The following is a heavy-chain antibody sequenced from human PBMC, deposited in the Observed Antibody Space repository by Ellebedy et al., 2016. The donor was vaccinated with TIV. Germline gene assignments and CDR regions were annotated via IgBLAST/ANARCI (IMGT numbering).Heavy chain of an antibody. CDR2: IIPIFRKA. J-gene: IGHJ5*01. Sequence: AASVKVSCKASGGTFSSFAISWVRQAPGQGLEWMGGIIPIFRKADYAQNFQGRVTLTADEPTSTAYMELSSLTSDDTAVYYCATVMAGIWAHNWFDSWGQGTLVTVSS. CDR1: GGTFSSFA. D-gene: IGHD6-19*01. V-gene: IGHV1-69*13. CDR3: ATVMAGIWAHNWFDS.